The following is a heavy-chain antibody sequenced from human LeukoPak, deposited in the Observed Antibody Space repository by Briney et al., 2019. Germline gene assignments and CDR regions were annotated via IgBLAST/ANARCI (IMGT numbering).Heavy chain of an antibody. Sequence: ASVKVSCKVSGYTLTELSMHWVRQAPGKGLEWMGGFDPEDGETIYAQKYQGRVTMTEDTSTDTAYMELSSLRSEDTAVYYCATVPDYYDSSGYYRPFDYWGQGTLVSVSS. CDR1: GYTLTELS. CDR3: ATVPDYYDSSGYYRPFDY. J-gene: IGHJ4*02. V-gene: IGHV1-24*01. D-gene: IGHD3-22*01. CDR2: FDPEDGET.